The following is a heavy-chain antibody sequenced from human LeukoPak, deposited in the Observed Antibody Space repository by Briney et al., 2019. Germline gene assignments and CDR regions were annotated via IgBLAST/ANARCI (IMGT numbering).Heavy chain of an antibody. D-gene: IGHD2-2*02. CDR1: GFTFTSYA. CDR2: ISGSGGST. CDR3: ATKPPHCSTTTCYINY. Sequence: GGSLRLSCAASGFTFTSYAMSWVRQAPGKRLERGSTISGSGGSTDYADSVKGRFTISRDNYRNTLYLQMNSLRAEDTAVYYCATKPPHCSTTTCYINYWGQGTLVTVPS. V-gene: IGHV3-23*01. J-gene: IGHJ4*02.